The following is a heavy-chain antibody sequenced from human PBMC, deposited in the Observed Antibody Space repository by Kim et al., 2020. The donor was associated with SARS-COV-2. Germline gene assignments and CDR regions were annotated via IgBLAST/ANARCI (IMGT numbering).Heavy chain of an antibody. V-gene: IGHV3-20*01. CDR3: ARDLYYDSSGWGDAFDI. CDR1: GFTFDDYG. D-gene: IGHD3-22*01. CDR2: INWNGGST. J-gene: IGHJ3*02. Sequence: GGSLRLSCAASGFTFDDYGMSWVRQAPGKGLEWVSGINWNGGSTGYADSVKGRFTISRDNAKNSLYLQMNSLRAEDTALYHCARDLYYDSSGWGDAFDIWGQGTMVTVSS.